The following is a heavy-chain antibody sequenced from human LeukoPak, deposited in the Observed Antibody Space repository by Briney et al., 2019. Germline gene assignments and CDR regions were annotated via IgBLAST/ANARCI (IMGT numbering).Heavy chain of an antibody. J-gene: IGHJ4*02. CDR1: GFTFSTYA. D-gene: IGHD2-21*02. CDR2: ISAAGGSA. V-gene: IGHV3-23*01. CDR3: AKDLLFPTFGNDS. Sequence: GGSLRLSCAASGFTFSTYAMSWVRQAPGKGLEWVSAISAAGGSAYYADSVKGRFTVSRDNSKNTLYLQMNSLRAEDTALYYCAKDLLFPTFGNDSWGQGTLVTVSS.